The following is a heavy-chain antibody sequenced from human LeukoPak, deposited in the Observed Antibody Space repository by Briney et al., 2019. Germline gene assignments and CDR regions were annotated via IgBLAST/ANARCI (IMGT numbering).Heavy chain of an antibody. D-gene: IGHD3-22*01. CDR3: AKDWPSYYYDSSGYTRDG. CDR1: GFTFSSYA. CDR2: ISGSGGST. J-gene: IGHJ4*02. Sequence: GGSLRLSCAASGFTFSSYAMSWVRQAPGKGLEWVSAISGSGGSTYYADSVKGRFTISRDNSENTLYLQMNSLRAEDTAVYYCAKDWPSYYYDSSGYTRDGWGQGTLVTVSS. V-gene: IGHV3-23*01.